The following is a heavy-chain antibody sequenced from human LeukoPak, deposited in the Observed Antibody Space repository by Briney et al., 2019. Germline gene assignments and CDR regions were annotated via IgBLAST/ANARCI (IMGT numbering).Heavy chain of an antibody. CDR2: ISKNVGTT. J-gene: IGHJ3*02. CDR3: ARDSMVFDAFDI. D-gene: IGHD4/OR15-4a*01. V-gene: IGHV3-64*01. CDR1: GFTFRNYA. Sequence: PGVSLRLSCAASGFTFRNYAMHSVRQAPGKGLEYVSGISKNVGTTSYGNSVKGRFTISRDTSKNTLYLQMGSLRAEDMAIYYCARDSMVFDAFDIWGQGTMVTVS.